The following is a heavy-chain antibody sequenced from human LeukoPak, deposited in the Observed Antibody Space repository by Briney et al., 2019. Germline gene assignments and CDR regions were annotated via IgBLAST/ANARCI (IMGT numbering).Heavy chain of an antibody. Sequence: ASVKVSCKASGYTFTSYYIHWVRQAPGQGLEWMGIINPSGGSTTYAQKFQGRVTMSRDTSTRTVYMQLSGLRSEDTAVYYCTRGLYDFWSGYYTGYYFDFWGQGTLVTVSS. J-gene: IGHJ4*02. CDR2: INPSGGST. V-gene: IGHV1-46*03. D-gene: IGHD3-3*01. CDR3: TRGLYDFWSGYYTGYYFDF. CDR1: GYTFTSYY.